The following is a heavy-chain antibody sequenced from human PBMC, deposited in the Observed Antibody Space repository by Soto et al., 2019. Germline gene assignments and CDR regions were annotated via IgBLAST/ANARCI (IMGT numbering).Heavy chain of an antibody. CDR3: ATGRKWEHSYGMDV. CDR1: GFTVSGYV. D-gene: IGHD1-26*01. CDR2: ISYDGSDK. V-gene: IGHV3-30-3*01. Sequence: PGGSLRLSCAAPGFTVSGYVLHWVRQAPGKGLEWVALISYDGSDKNYGDSVKGRFTISRDNSKNTLYLQMDSLRAEDTAMYYCATGRKWEHSYGMDVWGQGTTVTVSS. J-gene: IGHJ6*02.